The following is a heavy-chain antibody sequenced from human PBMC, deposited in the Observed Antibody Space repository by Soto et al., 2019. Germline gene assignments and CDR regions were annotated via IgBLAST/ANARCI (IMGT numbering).Heavy chain of an antibody. Sequence: EVQLVESGGGLVQPGRSLRLSCAASGFTFDDYAMHWVRQAPGKGLEWVSGMSWNSGSIGYADSVKGRFTISRDNAKNSLYLQMNSLRAEDTALYYCAKADYDFWSGYSDIWGQGTMVTVSS. D-gene: IGHD3-3*01. V-gene: IGHV3-9*01. CDR3: AKADYDFWSGYSDI. CDR1: GFTFDDYA. J-gene: IGHJ3*02. CDR2: MSWNSGSI.